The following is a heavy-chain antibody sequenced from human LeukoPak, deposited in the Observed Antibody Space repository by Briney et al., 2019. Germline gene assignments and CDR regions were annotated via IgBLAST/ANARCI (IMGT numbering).Heavy chain of an antibody. V-gene: IGHV1-69*04. CDR2: IIPILGIA. J-gene: IGHJ3*02. CDR1: GGTFSSYA. CDR3: ATLSPPQSTAMVTGDAFDI. D-gene: IGHD5-18*01. Sequence: SVKVSCKASGGTFSSYAISWVRQAPGQGLEWMGRIIPILGIANYAQKFQGRVTITADKSTSTAYMELSSLRSEDTAVYYCATLSPPQSTAMVTGDAFDIWGQGTMVTVSS.